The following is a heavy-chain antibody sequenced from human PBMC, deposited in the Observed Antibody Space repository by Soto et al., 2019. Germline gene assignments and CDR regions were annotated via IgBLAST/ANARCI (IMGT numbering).Heavy chain of an antibody. V-gene: IGHV3-15*01. CDR2: MKSKTDGGTT. D-gene: IGHD4-4*01. CDR3: TTSNYASFGSDY. CDR1: GFTFSNAW. Sequence: EVQLVESGGGLVKPGGSLRLSCAASGFTFSNAWMSWVRQAPGKGLEWVGRMKSKTDGGTTDYAAPVKGRFTISRDDSKNTLYLQMNSLKTEDTAVYYCTTSNYASFGSDYWGQGTLVTVSS. J-gene: IGHJ4*02.